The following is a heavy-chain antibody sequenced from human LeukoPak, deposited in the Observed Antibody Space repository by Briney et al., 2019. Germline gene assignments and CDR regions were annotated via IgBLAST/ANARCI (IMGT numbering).Heavy chain of an antibody. D-gene: IGHD7-27*01. J-gene: IGHJ3*02. CDR1: GFTFSSYA. CDR3: AKDLSRYPLGSDAFDI. Sequence: GGSLRLSCAASGFTFSSYAMSWVRQAPGKGLEWVSAISGSGGSTYYADSVKGRFTISRDNSKNTLYLQMNSLRAEDTAVYYCAKDLSRYPLGSDAFDIWGQGTMVTVSS. CDR2: ISGSGGST. V-gene: IGHV3-23*01.